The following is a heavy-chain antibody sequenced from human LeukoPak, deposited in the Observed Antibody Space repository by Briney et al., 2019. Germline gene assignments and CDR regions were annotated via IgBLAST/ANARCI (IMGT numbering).Heavy chain of an antibody. D-gene: IGHD2-8*01. CDR2: IRYDGSNK. CDR1: GFTFSSYG. J-gene: IGHJ4*02. V-gene: IGHV3-30*02. Sequence: GGSLRLSCAASGFTFSSYGMHWVRQAPGKGLEWVAFIRYDGSNKYYADSVKGRFTISRDNAKNSLYLQMNSLRAEDTAVYYCARANRFCTNGVCFHYFDYWGQGTLVTVSS. CDR3: ARANRFCTNGVCFHYFDY.